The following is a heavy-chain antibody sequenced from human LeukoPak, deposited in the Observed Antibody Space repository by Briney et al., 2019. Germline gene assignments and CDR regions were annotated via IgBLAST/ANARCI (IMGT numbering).Heavy chain of an antibody. CDR1: GYSFTSND. D-gene: IGHD3-10*01. Sequence: ASVKVSWKASGYSFTSNDINWVRQASAPVLEWNGCLNPNSGNTGYAQKFQGRVTITRNTSISTAYMELSSLRSEDTAVYYCARVLTMVVRTGIYYYMDVWGKGTTVTVSS. J-gene: IGHJ6*03. V-gene: IGHV1-8*03. CDR2: LNPNSGNT. CDR3: ARVLTMVVRTGIYYYMDV.